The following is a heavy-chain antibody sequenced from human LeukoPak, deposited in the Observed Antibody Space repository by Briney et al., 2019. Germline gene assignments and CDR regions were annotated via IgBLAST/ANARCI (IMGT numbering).Heavy chain of an antibody. Sequence: GGSLRLSCGASGFTFSSYWMHWVRQAPGKGLVWVSRINNDGSSTSYADSVQGRFTISRDNAKNTLYLQMNSLRAEDTAVYYCARGPSSNNFLHLDYWGQGTLVTVSS. D-gene: IGHD2-2*01. J-gene: IGHJ4*02. CDR3: ARGPSSNNFLHLDY. CDR1: GFTFSSYW. V-gene: IGHV3-74*01. CDR2: INNDGSST.